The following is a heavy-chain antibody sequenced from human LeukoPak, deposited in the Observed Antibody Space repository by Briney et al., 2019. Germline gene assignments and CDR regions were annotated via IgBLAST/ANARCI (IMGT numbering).Heavy chain of an antibody. V-gene: IGHV4-38-2*02. D-gene: IGHD3-10*01. Sequence: SETLSLTCTVSGYSFSSGYFWGWVRQPPGKGLEWIGNIYHSGSTYYNPSLKSRVTVSVDTSKNQFSLKLSSVTAADTAVYYCARESYGSRSYDYYYYYMDVWGKGTTVTVSS. CDR2: IYHSGST. CDR1: GYSFSSGYF. J-gene: IGHJ6*03. CDR3: ARESYGSRSYDYYYYYMDV.